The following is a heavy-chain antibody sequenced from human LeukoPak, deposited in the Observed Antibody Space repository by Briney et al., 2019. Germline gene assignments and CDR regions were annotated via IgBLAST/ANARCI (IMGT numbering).Heavy chain of an antibody. D-gene: IGHD2-15*01. CDR2: MNPDSGAS. CDR1: GYTFTGVYY. J-gene: IGHJ4*02. V-gene: IGHV1-2*02. CDR3: ARLCSGASCHSYFDF. Sequence: ASVTVSCKASGYTFTGVYYIHWVRQAPGQGLEWMGWMNPDSGASTHAQKLQGRVTMTRDTSISTAYMKLTRLTSDDTAVYYCARLCSGASCHSYFDFWGQGTLVTVTS.